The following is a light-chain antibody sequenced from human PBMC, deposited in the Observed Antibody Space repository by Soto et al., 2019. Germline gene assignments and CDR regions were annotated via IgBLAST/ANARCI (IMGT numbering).Light chain of an antibody. Sequence: IVLTQSPGALSLSQGERATLSCRASQSFSSTYLAWYQQKPGQAPRLLIYGASTRATGIPARFSGSGSGTDFTLTISSLEPEDFAVYYCQQRSNWPPRITFGPGTKVDIK. CDR1: QSFSSTY. CDR3: QQRSNWPPRIT. V-gene: IGKV3D-20*02. J-gene: IGKJ3*01. CDR2: GAS.